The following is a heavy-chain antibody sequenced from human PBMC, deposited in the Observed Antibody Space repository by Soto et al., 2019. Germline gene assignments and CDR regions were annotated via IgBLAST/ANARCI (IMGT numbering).Heavy chain of an antibody. CDR1: GFTFSNYG. CDR2: ISHDGSSK. J-gene: IGHJ4*02. Sequence: ESGGGVVQPGRSLRLSCAGSGFTFSNYGLHWVRQTPGKGLEWVAFISHDGSSKYYADSVKGRFTISRDSSKSTLYLQMDSLRVEDTAVYYCAKDGAPRYCSGRSCHPAGAYWGQGTLVTVSS. CDR3: AKDGAPRYCSGRSCHPAGAY. D-gene: IGHD2-15*01. V-gene: IGHV3-30*18.